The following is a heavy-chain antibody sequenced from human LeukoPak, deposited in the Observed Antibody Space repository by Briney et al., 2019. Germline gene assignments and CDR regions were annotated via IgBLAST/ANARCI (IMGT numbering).Heavy chain of an antibody. Sequence: PGGSLRLSCAASGFTFSSYGMHWVRQAPGKGLEWVAFIRYDGSNKYYADSVKGRFTISRDNSKNTLYLQMNSLRAEDTAVYYCAKAGNEAVAMLDYWGQGTLVTVSS. V-gene: IGHV3-30*02. CDR1: GFTFSSYG. CDR2: IRYDGSNK. J-gene: IGHJ4*02. D-gene: IGHD6-19*01. CDR3: AKAGNEAVAMLDY.